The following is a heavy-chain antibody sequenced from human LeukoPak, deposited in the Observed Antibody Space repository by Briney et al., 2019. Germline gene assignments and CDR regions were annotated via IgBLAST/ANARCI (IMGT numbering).Heavy chain of an antibody. CDR1: GFTFSSYG. J-gene: IGHJ6*03. CDR3: AKGGGYEAQYYYYYLDV. CDR2: ISGSGGST. V-gene: IGHV3-23*01. D-gene: IGHD5-12*01. Sequence: GGSLRLSCAASGFTFSSYGMSWVRQAPGKGLEWVSGISGSGGSTYYADSVKGRFTISRDNSKNTLYLQMKGLRAEDTAVYYCAKGGGYEAQYYYYYLDVWGKGTTVTISS.